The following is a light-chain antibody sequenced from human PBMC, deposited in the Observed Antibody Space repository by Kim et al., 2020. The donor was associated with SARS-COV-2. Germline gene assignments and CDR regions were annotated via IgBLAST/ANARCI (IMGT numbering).Light chain of an antibody. J-gene: IGLJ3*02. V-gene: IGLV2-8*01. CDR2: EVS. Sequence: GQSATISFPGSSSDVGRYDYVSWYQQHQGKAPKLMIYEVSQRPSGVPDLFSGSKSGNTASLTVSGLQAEDEADYYCSSYAGSNNGVFGGGTKLTVL. CDR3: SSYAGSNNGV. CDR1: SSDVGRYDY.